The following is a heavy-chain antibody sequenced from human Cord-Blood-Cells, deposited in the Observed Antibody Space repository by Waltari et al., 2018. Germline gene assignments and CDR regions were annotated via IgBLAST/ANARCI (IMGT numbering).Heavy chain of an antibody. J-gene: IGHJ4*02. CDR3: ARIGRGYSSSWYQTDY. V-gene: IGHV4-34*01. D-gene: IGHD6-13*01. CDR1: GGSFSVYY. Sequence: QVQLQQWGAGLLKPSETLSLTCAVYGGSFSVYYWSWIRQPPGKGLEWIGEINHSGSTNYNPSLKSRVTISVDTSKNQFSLKLSSVTAADTAVYYCARIGRGYSSSWYQTDYWGQGTLVTVSS. CDR2: INHSGST.